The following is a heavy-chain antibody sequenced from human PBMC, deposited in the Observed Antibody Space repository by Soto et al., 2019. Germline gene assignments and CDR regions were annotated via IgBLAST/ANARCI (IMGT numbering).Heavy chain of an antibody. CDR1: GGSISSGGYS. V-gene: IGHV4-30-2*01. CDR2: IYHSGST. Sequence: SETLSLTCVVSGGSISSGGYSWSWIRQPPGKGLEWIGYIYHSGSTYYNPSLKSRVTISVDRSKNQFSLKLSSVTAADTAVYSCVRVPGPWGQGTLVTVSS. CDR3: VRVPGP. J-gene: IGHJ5*02.